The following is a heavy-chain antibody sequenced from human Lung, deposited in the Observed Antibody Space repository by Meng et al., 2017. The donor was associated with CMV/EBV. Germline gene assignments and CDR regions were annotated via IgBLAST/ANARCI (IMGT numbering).Heavy chain of an antibody. J-gene: IGHJ4*02. CDR1: GGSISTSGSY. Sequence: QLQLQDSGPGLVKPSEPLSLTYTVSGGSISTSGSYWGWVRRPPGKGLEWIGSVHSSGSTFYIPSLKNRLTISLDTSKNQFSLRLSSVTAADTALYYCARDTGNFQIDYWGQGTLVTVSS. CDR3: ARDTGNFQIDY. V-gene: IGHV4-39*07. CDR2: VHSSGST. D-gene: IGHD1-7*01.